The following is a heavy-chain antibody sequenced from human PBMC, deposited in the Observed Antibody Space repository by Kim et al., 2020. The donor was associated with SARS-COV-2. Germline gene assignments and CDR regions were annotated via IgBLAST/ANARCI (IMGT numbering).Heavy chain of an antibody. J-gene: IGHJ4*02. D-gene: IGHD3-16*01. Sequence: SETLSLTCAVSGGSISSNNWWCRGRQPARGLEGLIGVIYHSGSNNYHSSLRSRVIISEDKSKNLSFLQLSSATAADTAVYYCTRGLRGIKTQYFDYWGQG. CDR2: IYHSGSN. V-gene: IGHV4-4*02. CDR1: GGSISSNNW. CDR3: TRGLRGIKTQYFDY.